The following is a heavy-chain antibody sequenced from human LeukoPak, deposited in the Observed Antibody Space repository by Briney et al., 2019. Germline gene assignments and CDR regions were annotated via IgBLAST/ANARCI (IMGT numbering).Heavy chain of an antibody. D-gene: IGHD1-7*01. CDR3: AKDLSPGDTLELLYY. CDR1: GFTFSSYG. Sequence: PGRSLRLSCAASGFTFSSYGMHWVRQAPGKGLEWVAVISYDGSNKYYADSVKGRFTISRDNSKNTLYLQMNSLRAEDTAVYYCAKDLSPGDTLELLYYWGQGTLVTVSS. J-gene: IGHJ4*02. CDR2: ISYDGSNK. V-gene: IGHV3-30*18.